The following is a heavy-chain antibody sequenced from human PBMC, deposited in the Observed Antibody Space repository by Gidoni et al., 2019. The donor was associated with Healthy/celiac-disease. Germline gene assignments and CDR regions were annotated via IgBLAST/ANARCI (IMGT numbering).Heavy chain of an antibody. V-gene: IGHV3-30*18. D-gene: IGHD2-21*02. Sequence: QVQLVASGGGVVQPGRSLRLSCAASGFPFSSYGMHWVRQAPGKGLEWVAVISYDGSNKYYADSVKGRFTISRDNSKNTLYLQMNSLRAEDTAVYYCAKDSLAYCGGDCYFGYWGQGTLVTVSS. J-gene: IGHJ4*02. CDR2: ISYDGSNK. CDR3: AKDSLAYCGGDCYFGY. CDR1: GFPFSSYG.